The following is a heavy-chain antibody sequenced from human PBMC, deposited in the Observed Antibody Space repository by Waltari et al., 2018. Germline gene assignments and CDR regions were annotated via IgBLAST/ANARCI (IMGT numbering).Heavy chain of an antibody. Sequence: EVQLVESGGGLVQPGGSLRLSGAAPDCHFSTYWVVWCRQAPCRGLAWVANIQLDGSEKYYVDSVKGRFTISRDNAKNSLYLQMNSLRAEDTAVYYCARDRVDYYDSSGYYLVYWGQGTLVTVSS. D-gene: IGHD3-22*01. J-gene: IGHJ4*02. CDR2: IQLDGSEK. CDR1: DCHFSTYW. V-gene: IGHV3-7*01. CDR3: ARDRVDYYDSSGYYLVY.